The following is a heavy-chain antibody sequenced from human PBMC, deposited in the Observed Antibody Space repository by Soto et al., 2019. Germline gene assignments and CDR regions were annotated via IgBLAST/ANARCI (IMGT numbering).Heavy chain of an antibody. V-gene: IGHV3-23*01. CDR3: AKGMGGSGSYYLYYFDY. D-gene: IGHD3-10*01. J-gene: IGHJ4*02. CDR2: ISGSGGST. CDR1: GFTFSSYA. Sequence: PGWSLRLSCAASGFTFSSYAMSWVRQAPGKGLEWVSAISGSGGSTYYADSVKGRFTISRDNSKNTLYLQMNSLRAEDMAVYYCAKGMGGSGSYYLYYFDYWGQGTLVTVSS.